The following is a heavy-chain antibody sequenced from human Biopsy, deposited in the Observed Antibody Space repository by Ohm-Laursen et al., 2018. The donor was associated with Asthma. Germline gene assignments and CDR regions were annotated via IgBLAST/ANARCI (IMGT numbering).Heavy chain of an antibody. D-gene: IGHD6-13*01. V-gene: IGHV3-74*01. CDR1: GFSFNSYG. CDR2: INSDGSST. CDR3: ARGPAWQQLDN. Sequence: SLRLSCAAIGFSFNSYGMHWVRQAPGKGLVWVSRINSDGSSTSYADSVKGRFTISRDNAKNTLYLEMNSLRAEDTAVYYCARGPAWQQLDNWGQGTLVTVSS. J-gene: IGHJ4*02.